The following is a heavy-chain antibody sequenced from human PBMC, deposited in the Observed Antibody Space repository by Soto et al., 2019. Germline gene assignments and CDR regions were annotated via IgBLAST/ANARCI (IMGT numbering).Heavy chain of an antibody. CDR1: GYTFTGYY. CDR3: TRQMGYYYGSGSSASYYYYGMDV. CDR2: INPNSGGT. Sequence: ASVKVSCKASGYTFTGYYMHWVRQAPGQGLEGMGLINPNSGGTNYAQKFQGRVTMTRDTSISTAYMELSRLRSDDTAVYYCTRQMGYYYGSGSSASYYYYGMDVWGQGTTVTVSS. D-gene: IGHD3-10*01. V-gene: IGHV1-2*02. J-gene: IGHJ6*02.